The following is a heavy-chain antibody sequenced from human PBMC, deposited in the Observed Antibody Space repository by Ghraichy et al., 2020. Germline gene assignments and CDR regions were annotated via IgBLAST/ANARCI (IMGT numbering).Heavy chain of an antibody. D-gene: IGHD6-19*01. CDR1: GFSLSTSGMC. J-gene: IGHJ3*02. CDR2: IDWDDDK. V-gene: IGHV2-70*01. CDR3: ARIRKGWQWLVLPLEGDAFDI. Sequence: SGPTLVKPTQTLTLTCTFSGFSLSTSGMCVSWIRQPPGKALEWLALIDWDDDKYYSTSLKTRLTISKDTSKNQVVLTMTNMDPVDTATYYCARIRKGWQWLVLPLEGDAFDIWGQGTMVTVSS.